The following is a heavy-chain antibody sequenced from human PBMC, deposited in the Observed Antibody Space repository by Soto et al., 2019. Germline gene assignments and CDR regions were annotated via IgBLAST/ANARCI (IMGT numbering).Heavy chain of an antibody. CDR1: GGSISSSSYH. J-gene: IGHJ4*02. Sequence: QLQLQESGPGLVKPSETLSLTCTVSGGSISSSSYHWGWIRQPPGKGLEWIGSIYYCGTTYYNPSLKSRITISVDTSKNQFSLKLSSVTAADTAVYYCARSISVAMDFWGQGTLVTVSS. D-gene: IGHD6-19*01. V-gene: IGHV4-39*01. CDR2: IYYCGTT. CDR3: ARSISVAMDF.